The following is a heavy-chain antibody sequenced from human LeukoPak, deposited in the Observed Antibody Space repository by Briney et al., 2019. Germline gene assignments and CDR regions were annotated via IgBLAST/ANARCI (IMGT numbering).Heavy chain of an antibody. D-gene: IGHD3/OR15-3a*01. V-gene: IGHV4-61*01. CDR3: ARDRPGQGWTYD. Sequence: SETLSLTCTVSGGSVSSDPYYWSWIQQPPGKGLEWVGYIYYSGNANYNPSLKSRVTISVDTSKNQFSLILSSVTAADTAVYYCARDRPGQGWTYDWGQGTPVTVSS. CDR2: IYYSGNA. CDR1: GGSVSSDPYY. J-gene: IGHJ4*02.